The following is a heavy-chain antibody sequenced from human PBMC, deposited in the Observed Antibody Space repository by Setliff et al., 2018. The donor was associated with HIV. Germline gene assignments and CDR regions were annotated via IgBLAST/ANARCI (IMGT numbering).Heavy chain of an antibody. V-gene: IGHV4-59*12. Sequence: SETLSLTCTVSGGSIRSNNWSWLRQTPGKGLDWIGYIYYTGSTNYNPSLKSRVTISLDTSKNHFSLRLSSVTAADTAVYYCARDESQVEVHRGYSYGSFDYWGQGTLVTVSS. D-gene: IGHD5-18*01. CDR3: ARDESQVEVHRGYSYGSFDY. CDR1: GGSIRSNN. CDR2: IYYTGST. J-gene: IGHJ4*02.